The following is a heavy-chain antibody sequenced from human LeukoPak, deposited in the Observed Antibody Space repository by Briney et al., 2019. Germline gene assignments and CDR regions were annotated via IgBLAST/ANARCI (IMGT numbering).Heavy chain of an antibody. J-gene: IGHJ4*02. V-gene: IGHV3-21*01. CDR3: VRDPLGGHFDY. CDR1: GFTFSSYA. CDR2: ISSGSSSI. Sequence: GGSLRLSCAASGFTFSSYAMNWVRQAPGKGLEWVSYISSGSSSIFYADSVKGRFTIPRDNAMNSLYLQMNSLRAEDTAVYYCVRDPLGGHFDYWGQGTLVTVSS.